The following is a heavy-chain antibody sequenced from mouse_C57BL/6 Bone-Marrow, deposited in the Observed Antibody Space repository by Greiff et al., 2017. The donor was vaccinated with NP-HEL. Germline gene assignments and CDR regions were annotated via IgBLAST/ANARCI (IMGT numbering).Heavy chain of an antibody. CDR1: GFTFSDYG. Sequence: EVKVVESGGGLVKPGGSLKLSCAASGFTFSDYGMHWVRQAPEKGLEWVAYISSGSSTIYYADTVKGRFTISRDNAKNTLFLQMTSLMSEDTAMYYGASYDGPWFAYWGQGTLVTVSA. CDR3: ASYDGPWFAY. CDR2: ISSGSSTI. D-gene: IGHD2-3*01. J-gene: IGHJ3*01. V-gene: IGHV5-17*01.